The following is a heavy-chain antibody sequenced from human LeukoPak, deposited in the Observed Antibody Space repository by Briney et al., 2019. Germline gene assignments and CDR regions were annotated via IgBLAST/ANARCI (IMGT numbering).Heavy chain of an antibody. V-gene: IGHV3-21*01. D-gene: IGHD3-22*01. CDR3: ARAPPCPYYDSSGYCDDAFDI. CDR2: ISSSSSYI. CDR1: GFTFSSYS. J-gene: IGHJ3*02. Sequence: GGSLRLSCAASGFTFSSYSVNWVRQAPGKGLEWVSSISSSSSYIYYADSVKGRFTISRDNAKNSPYLQMNSLRAEDTAVYYCARAPPCPYYDSSGYCDDAFDIWGQGTMVTVSS.